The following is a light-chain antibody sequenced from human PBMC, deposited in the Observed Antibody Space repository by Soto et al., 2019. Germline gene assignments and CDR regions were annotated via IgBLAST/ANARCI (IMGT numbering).Light chain of an antibody. J-gene: IGKJ1*01. CDR3: QQYGISPRT. CDR2: GAS. CDR1: QSISSRY. V-gene: IGKV3-20*01. Sequence: EIVSRQSPGTLSLSPGGGATVSWGDSQSISSRYLAWYQQKPGQAPRLLIYGASSRATGIPDRFSGSGSGTDFTLTISRLEPEDFAVYYCQQYGISPRTCGQGTKVDIK.